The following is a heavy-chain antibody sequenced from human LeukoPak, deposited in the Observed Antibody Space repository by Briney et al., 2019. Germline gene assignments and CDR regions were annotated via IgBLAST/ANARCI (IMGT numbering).Heavy chain of an antibody. CDR1: GFTFSSYA. J-gene: IGHJ5*02. Sequence: GGSLRLSCAASGFTFSSYAMSWVRQAPGKGLEWVSAISSSGGSTHYADSVKGRFTISRDNFKNTLYLQMNSLRAEDTAVYHCATGYHDSDRRNWFDPWGQGTLVTVSS. CDR2: ISSSGGST. V-gene: IGHV3-23*01. CDR3: ATGYHDSDRRNWFDP. D-gene: IGHD3-22*01.